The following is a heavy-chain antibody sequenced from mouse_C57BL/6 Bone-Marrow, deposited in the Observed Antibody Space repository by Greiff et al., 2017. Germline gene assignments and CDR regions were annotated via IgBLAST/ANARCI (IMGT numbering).Heavy chain of an antibody. J-gene: IGHJ3*01. Sequence: QVQLKESGAELVKPGASVKLSCKASGYTFTSYWMHWVKQRPGQGLEWIGYINPSSGYTKYNQKFKDKATLTADKSSSTAYMQLSSLTYEDSAVYYCAKGKLRARFAYWGQGTLVTVSA. CDR1: GYTFTSYW. CDR2: INPSSGYT. V-gene: IGHV1-7*01. D-gene: IGHD3-2*02. CDR3: AKGKLRARFAY.